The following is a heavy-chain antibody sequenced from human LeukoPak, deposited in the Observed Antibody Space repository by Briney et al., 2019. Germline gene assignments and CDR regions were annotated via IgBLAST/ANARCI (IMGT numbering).Heavy chain of an antibody. CDR2: VNGDGTTT. V-gene: IGHV3-74*01. D-gene: IGHD6-6*01. CDR1: GFTFSIYW. Sequence: GGSLRLSCAASGFTFSIYWMQWVRQAPGKGLVWGSRVNGDGTTTNYADAVKGRFTIAKDKAKKTLYLQMNSLRAEDTAVYYCARGYSSSSEGDYFHYWGQGTLVTVSS. CDR3: ARGYSSSSEGDYFHY. J-gene: IGHJ4*02.